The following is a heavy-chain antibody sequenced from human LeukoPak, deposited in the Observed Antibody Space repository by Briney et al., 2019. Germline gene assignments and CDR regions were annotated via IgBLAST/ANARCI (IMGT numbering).Heavy chain of an antibody. D-gene: IGHD2-2*01. J-gene: IGHJ6*02. Sequence: SVKVSCKASGGTFSSYAISWVRQAPGQGLEWMGGIIPIFGTANYAQKFQGRVTITADESTSTAYMELSSLRSEDTAVYYCASGYRSSTSCYYYYGMDVWGQGTTVTVSS. CDR2: IIPIFGTA. CDR1: GGTFSSYA. V-gene: IGHV1-69*13. CDR3: ASGYRSSTSCYYYYGMDV.